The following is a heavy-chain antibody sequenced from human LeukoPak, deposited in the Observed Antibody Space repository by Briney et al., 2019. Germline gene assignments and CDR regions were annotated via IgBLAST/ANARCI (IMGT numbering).Heavy chain of an antibody. J-gene: IGHJ4*02. D-gene: IGHD4-17*01. V-gene: IGHV3-23*01. Sequence: GGSLRLSCAASGFTFSSYAMSWVRQAPGEGLEWLSAISGGGGSTYYADSVKGRFTISRDNSKNTLYLQMNSLRAEDTAVYYCAKVGSTVTTFVDYWGQGTLVTVSS. CDR1: GFTFSSYA. CDR3: AKVGSTVTTFVDY. CDR2: ISGGGGST.